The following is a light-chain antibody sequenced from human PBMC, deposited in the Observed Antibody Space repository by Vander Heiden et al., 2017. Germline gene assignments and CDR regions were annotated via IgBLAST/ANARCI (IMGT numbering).Light chain of an antibody. CDR2: DTS. V-gene: IGLV7-46*01. CDR3: LLSYSGAGRV. J-gene: IGLJ3*02. CDR1: TGAVTSVHY. Sequence: QAVVPQEPSLTVSPGGTVTLTCGSSTGAVTSVHYPYWFQQKPGQAPRTLIYDTSNKHSWTPARFSGSLLGGKAALTLSGAQPEDEAEYYCLLSYSGAGRVFGGGTKLTVL.